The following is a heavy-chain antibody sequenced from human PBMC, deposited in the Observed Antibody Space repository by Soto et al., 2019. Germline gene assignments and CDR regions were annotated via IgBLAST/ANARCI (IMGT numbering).Heavy chain of an antibody. Sequence: PGGSLRLSCTASGVTFTSSSFPWVRQAPGKGLEWVAVISENGDRQYSTESVRGRFLISRDSSKNTVYLQMNSLRPEDTGVYFCARRLATTVSALGYWGQGALVTVSS. J-gene: IGHJ4*02. D-gene: IGHD4-17*01. CDR2: ISENGDRQ. CDR1: GVTFTSSS. CDR3: ARRLATTVSALGY. V-gene: IGHV3-30-3*01.